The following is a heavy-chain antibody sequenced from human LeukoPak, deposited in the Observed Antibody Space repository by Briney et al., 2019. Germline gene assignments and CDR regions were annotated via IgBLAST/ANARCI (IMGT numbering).Heavy chain of an antibody. V-gene: IGHV3-23*01. CDR2: ISGSGGST. D-gene: IGHD5-18*01. CDR1: GFTFSSYA. CDR3: AKDRGYSYGYPNYYYGMDV. Sequence: GRSLRLSCAASGFTFSSYAMSWVRQAPGKGLEWVSAISGSGGSTYYADSVKGRFTISRDNSKNTPYLQMNSLRAEDTAVYYCAKDRGYSYGYPNYYYGMDVWGQGTTVTVSS. J-gene: IGHJ6*02.